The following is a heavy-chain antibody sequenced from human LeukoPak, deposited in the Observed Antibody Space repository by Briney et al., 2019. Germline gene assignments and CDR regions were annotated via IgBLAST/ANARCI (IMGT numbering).Heavy chain of an antibody. Sequence: GGSLRLSCAASGFTFSSYSMNWVRQAPGKGLEWVSSISSSSYIYYADSVKGRFTISRDNAKNSLYLQMNSLRAEDTAVYYCAGPLPAITIAFGEPWGQGTLVTVSS. D-gene: IGHD3-10*01. V-gene: IGHV3-21*01. CDR2: ISSSSYI. J-gene: IGHJ5*02. CDR1: GFTFSSYS. CDR3: AGPLPAITIAFGEP.